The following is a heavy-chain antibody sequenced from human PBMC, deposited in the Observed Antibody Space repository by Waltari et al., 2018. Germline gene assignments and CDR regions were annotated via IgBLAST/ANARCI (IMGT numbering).Heavy chain of an antibody. CDR3: ARADTSTSYFYYYMDV. CDR1: GGSTSTYY. J-gene: IGHJ6*03. Sequence: QVQLQESGPGLVKPSETLSLTCTVSGGSTSTYYWSWVRQSPGTGLEWIGYIHYSGSSVYNPSLRSRVAISLDTPNNQFSLRLRSVTAADAAIYSCARADTSTSYFYYYMDVWGKGTTVTVSS. CDR2: IHYSGSS. D-gene: IGHD1-26*01. V-gene: IGHV4-59*01.